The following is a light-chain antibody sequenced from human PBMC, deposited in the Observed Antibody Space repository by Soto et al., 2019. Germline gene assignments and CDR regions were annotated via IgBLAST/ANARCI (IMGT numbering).Light chain of an antibody. V-gene: IGKV3-20*01. CDR1: QSVSSSY. CDR3: QEYGSSPLLT. J-gene: IGKJ4*01. CDR2: GAS. Sequence: EIVLTQSPGTLSLSPGERATLSCRASQSVSSSYLAWYQQKPGQAPRLLIDGASSRATGIPDRFSGSGSGTDVTLTSSRLEPEDFAVYYCQEYGSSPLLTFGGGTKVEIK.